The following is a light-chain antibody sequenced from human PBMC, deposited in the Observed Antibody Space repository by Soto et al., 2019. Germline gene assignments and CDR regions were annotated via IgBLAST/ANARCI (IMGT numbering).Light chain of an antibody. V-gene: IGKV1-27*01. Sequence: DIQMTQSPSSLSASVGDRVTITCRASQGIGNYLAWYQQKPGKVPKLLIYAASTLQSGVPSRFSGSGSGTGFTLTISSLQPEDVATYYCQKYNSAPPLFGGGTKMEIK. CDR2: AAS. CDR3: QKYNSAPPL. J-gene: IGKJ4*01. CDR1: QGIGNY.